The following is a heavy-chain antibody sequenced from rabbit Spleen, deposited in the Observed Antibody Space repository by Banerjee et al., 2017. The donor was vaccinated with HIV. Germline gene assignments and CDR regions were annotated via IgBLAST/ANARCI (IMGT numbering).Heavy chain of an antibody. Sequence: QQLEESGGDLVKPGASLTLTCTASGIDFSSDYDMCWVRQAPGKGLEWISCIAGSSSGFTYSATWAKGRFTISKTSSTTVTLQLTSLTAADTATYFCARDQFDSDSGYYFDLWGPGTLVTVS. D-gene: IGHD1-1*01. CDR1: GIDFSSDYD. CDR3: ARDQFDSDSGYYFDL. V-gene: IGHV1S40*01. J-gene: IGHJ4*01. CDR2: IAGSSSGFT.